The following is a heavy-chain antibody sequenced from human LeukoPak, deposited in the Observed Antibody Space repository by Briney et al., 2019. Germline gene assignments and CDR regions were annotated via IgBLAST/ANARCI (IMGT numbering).Heavy chain of an antibody. CDR2: FDPEDGET. CDR3: ARVANDYGDYDYYYYGMDV. V-gene: IGHV1-24*01. D-gene: IGHD4-17*01. Sequence: ASVKVSCKVSGYTLTELTMHWVRQAPGKGLEWMGGFDPEDGETIYAQKFQGRVTMTEDTSTDIAYMELSSLRSEDTAVYYCARVANDYGDYDYYYYGMDVWGQGTTVTVSS. CDR1: GYTLTELT. J-gene: IGHJ6*02.